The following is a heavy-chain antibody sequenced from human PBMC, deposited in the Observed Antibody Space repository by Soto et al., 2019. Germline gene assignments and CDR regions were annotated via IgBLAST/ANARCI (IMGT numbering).Heavy chain of an antibody. CDR1: GGSFSNYY. D-gene: IGHD3-3*01. CDR2: IKHSGST. V-gene: IGHV4-34*01. Sequence: SETLSLTCAVYGGSFSNYYWSWIRQPPWKGLEWIGEIKHSGSTNYNPSLKSRVTISVDTSKNQFSLKLNSVTAADTAVYYCAVTIFGVVTTSYGMDVWGQGTTVTVSS. CDR3: AVTIFGVVTTSYGMDV. J-gene: IGHJ6*02.